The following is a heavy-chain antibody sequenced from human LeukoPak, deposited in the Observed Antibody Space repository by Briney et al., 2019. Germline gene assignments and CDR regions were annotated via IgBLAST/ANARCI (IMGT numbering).Heavy chain of an antibody. CDR3: GRQSGEFTPFEF. CDR1: GGSIGRSSNY. V-gene: IGHV4-39*01. CDR2: IHYSAST. D-gene: IGHD2-15*01. J-gene: IGHJ4*02. Sequence: SETLSLTCSVSGGSIGRSSNYWGWIRQPPGKGLEWIGSIHYSASTFYNSSLKSRVTVSVDTSRTHFSLRLSSVTAADTAVYYCGRQSGEFTPFEFWGQGTPVTVSS.